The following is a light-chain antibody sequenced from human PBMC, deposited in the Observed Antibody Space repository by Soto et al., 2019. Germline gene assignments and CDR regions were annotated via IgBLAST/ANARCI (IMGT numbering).Light chain of an antibody. J-gene: IGKJ3*01. Sequence: IVMTQSPGTLSLSPGERATLSCRASQIISSTYLAWYQQKPGQAPRLLIYAASKRATGIPDRFSGSGSGTDFPLTISRLEPEDFAVYYCQQYGTSPPFTFGRGTKVDIK. CDR2: AAS. CDR3: QQYGTSPPFT. CDR1: QIISSTY. V-gene: IGKV3-20*01.